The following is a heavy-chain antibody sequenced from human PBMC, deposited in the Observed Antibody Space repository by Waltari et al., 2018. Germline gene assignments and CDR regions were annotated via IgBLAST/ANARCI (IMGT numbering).Heavy chain of an antibody. V-gene: IGHV3-21*01. J-gene: IGHJ3*02. CDR2: ISSTSSYI. Sequence: EVQLVESGGGLVRPGGCLRLAGAASGFPFRSYTMTGVSQAPGEGLEWVSYISSTSSYIYYADSVKGRSTISRDNAKNSLYLQMNSLRAEDTAVYYCARVEENDAFDIWGQGTMVTVSS. CDR3: ARVEENDAFDI. CDR1: GFPFRSYT.